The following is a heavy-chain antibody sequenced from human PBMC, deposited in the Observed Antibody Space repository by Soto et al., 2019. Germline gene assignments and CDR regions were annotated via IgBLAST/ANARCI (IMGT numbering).Heavy chain of an antibody. J-gene: IGHJ3*01. D-gene: IGHD6-19*01. CDR3: ARDGGVVVAVDAFDV. CDR1: GFPFRSISW. CDR2: INQDGSDK. Sequence: GSLRLSCAASGFPFRSISWMSWVRQAPGKGLEWVANINQDGSDKYYMDSVRGRFTISRDNAKNSLYLQMNSLRVEDTALYYCARDGGVVVAVDAFDVWGQGTMVTVSS. V-gene: IGHV3-7*05.